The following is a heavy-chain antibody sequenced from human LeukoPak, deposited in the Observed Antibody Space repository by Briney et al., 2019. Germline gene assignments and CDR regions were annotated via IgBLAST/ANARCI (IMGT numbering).Heavy chain of an antibody. J-gene: IGHJ4*02. CDR1: GFTFSTFG. Sequence: GGSLRLSCAASGFTFSTFGMHWVRQAPGKGPEWVAVIWYDGSKKYYIDFAEGRFTISRDNSRNTLYLQMNSLRAEDTAVYYCARYYPHTSAWSEGGLDQWGQGTLVTVSS. D-gene: IGHD6-19*01. V-gene: IGHV3-33*01. CDR2: IWYDGSKK. CDR3: ARYYPHTSAWSEGGLDQ.